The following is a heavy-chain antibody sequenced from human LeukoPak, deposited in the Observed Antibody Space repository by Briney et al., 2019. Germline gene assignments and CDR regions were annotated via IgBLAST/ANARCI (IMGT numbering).Heavy chain of an antibody. J-gene: IGHJ4*02. D-gene: IGHD3-22*01. V-gene: IGHV3-20*04. Sequence: PGGSLRLSCAASGITFDDYGMSWVRQAPGKGLEWVSGINWNGGSTGYADSVKGRFTISRDNAKNSLYLQMNSLRAEDTALYYCARNQNYYDSSGLDYWGQGTTVTVSS. CDR1: GITFDDYG. CDR2: INWNGGST. CDR3: ARNQNYYDSSGLDY.